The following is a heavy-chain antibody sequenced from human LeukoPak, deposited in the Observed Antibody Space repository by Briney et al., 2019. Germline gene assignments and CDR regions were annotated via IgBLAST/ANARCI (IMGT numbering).Heavy chain of an antibody. CDR1: GGSISSGGYY. Sequence: SETLSLTCTVSGGSISSGGYYWSWIRQPPGKGLEWVGYIYHSGSTYYNPSLNSRLAISVDTSKNQFSLKLTSVTVADTAVYYCARLTQGWVCSSTNCYSDVWGQGTTVTVSS. J-gene: IGHJ6*02. CDR2: IYHSGST. V-gene: IGHV4-30-2*05. D-gene: IGHD2-2*02. CDR3: ARLTQGWVCSSTNCYSDV.